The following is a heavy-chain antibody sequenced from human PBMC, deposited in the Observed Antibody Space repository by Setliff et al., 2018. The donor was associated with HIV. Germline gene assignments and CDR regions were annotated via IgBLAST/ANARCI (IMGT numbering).Heavy chain of an antibody. D-gene: IGHD6-19*01. V-gene: IGHV1-2*02. J-gene: IGHJ4*02. CDR3: ARDNRFDYNSGWPLDY. CDR1: GYTFTEYH. CDR2: INPNTGGT. Sequence: ASVKVSCKASGYTFTEYHMHWVRQAPGQGLEWMGSINPNTGGTNYAQKFQGRVTVTRDSPTRTAYMELKRLKSDDTAVYFCARDNRFDYNSGWPLDYWGQGTLVT.